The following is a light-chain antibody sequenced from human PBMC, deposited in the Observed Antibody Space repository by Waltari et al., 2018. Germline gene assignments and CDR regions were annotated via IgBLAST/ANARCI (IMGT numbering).Light chain of an antibody. V-gene: IGLV2-8*01. CDR2: DVN. CDR3: GSYADTSTWV. J-gene: IGLJ3*02. Sequence: QSVLTQPPSASGSPGQSVTTSCTGSSSDVGGYTSVSWYQRHPGKAPKLMIYDVNQRPSGVPDRFSGSKSGNTASLTVSGLQVEDEGDYYCGSYADTSTWVFGGGTSLTVL. CDR1: SSDVGGYTS.